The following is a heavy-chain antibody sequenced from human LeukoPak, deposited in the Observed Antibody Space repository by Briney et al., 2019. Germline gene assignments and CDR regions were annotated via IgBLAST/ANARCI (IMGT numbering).Heavy chain of an antibody. CDR2: IRSKAYGGTT. D-gene: IGHD3-22*01. CDR3: TSGDYYDSRGYYFFDY. Sequence: GGSLRPSCPAHAFTTGIYAMSWVRHAPRNGLGWEGSIRSKAYGGTTEYAATVKGRFTISRDDSKSIAYQQMNILKTEDTAVYYCTSGDYYDSRGYYFFDYWGQGTLVTVSS. V-gene: IGHV3-49*04. CDR1: AFTTGIYA. J-gene: IGHJ4*02.